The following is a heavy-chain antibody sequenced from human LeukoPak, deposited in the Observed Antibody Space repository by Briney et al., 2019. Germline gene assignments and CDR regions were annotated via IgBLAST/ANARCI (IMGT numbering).Heavy chain of an antibody. CDR1: GFTVSSNY. D-gene: IGHD3-22*01. CDR3: ASSRRDYYDSSGYYYDYYYGMDV. J-gene: IGHJ6*02. V-gene: IGHV3-66*01. Sequence: GGSLRLSCAASGFTVSSNYMSWVRQAPGKGLEWVSVIYSGGSTYYADSVMGRFTISRDNSKNTLYLQMNSLRAEDTAVYYCASSRRDYYDSSGYYYDYYYGMDVWGQGTTVTVSS. CDR2: IYSGGST.